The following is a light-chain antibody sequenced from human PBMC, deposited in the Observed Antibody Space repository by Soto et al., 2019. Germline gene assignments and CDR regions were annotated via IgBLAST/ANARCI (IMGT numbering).Light chain of an antibody. Sequence: EIVLTQSPATLSLSPGERATLSCRASQSVSSYLAWYQQKPGQAPRLLIYDASNRATGIPARFSGSESGTDFTHTISSLEPEDFAVYYCQQRSNWPITFGQGTRLEIK. CDR3: QQRSNWPIT. J-gene: IGKJ5*01. CDR2: DAS. CDR1: QSVSSY. V-gene: IGKV3-11*01.